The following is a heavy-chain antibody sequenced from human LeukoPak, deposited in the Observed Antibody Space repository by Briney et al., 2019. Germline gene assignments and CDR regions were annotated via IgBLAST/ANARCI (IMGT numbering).Heavy chain of an antibody. CDR3: AKDLGKVIAAAGTAGFDS. Sequence: GGSLRLSCAASGFNFDDYTLHWVRHLPGKGLEWVSLMNWDGGSTYYADSVKGRFTISRDTIKNSLFLQMHSLKAEDTAIYYCAKDLGKVIAAAGTAGFDSWGRGTLVTVSS. D-gene: IGHD6-19*01. V-gene: IGHV3-43*01. J-gene: IGHJ4*01. CDR1: GFNFDDYT. CDR2: MNWDGGST.